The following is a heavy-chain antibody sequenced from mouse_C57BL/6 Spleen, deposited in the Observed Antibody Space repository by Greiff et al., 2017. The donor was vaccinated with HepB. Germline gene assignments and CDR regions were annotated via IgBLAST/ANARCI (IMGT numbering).Heavy chain of an antibody. J-gene: IGHJ1*03. CDR3: ARGLGYWYFDV. V-gene: IGHV5-17*01. CDR1: GFTFSDYG. D-gene: IGHD4-1*01. Sequence: EVKLVESGGGLVKPGGSLKLSCAASGFTFSDYGMHWVRQAPEKGLEWVAYISSGSSTIYYADTVKGRFTISRDNAKNTLFLQMTSLRSEDTAMYYCARGLGYWYFDVWGTGTTVTVSS. CDR2: ISSGSSTI.